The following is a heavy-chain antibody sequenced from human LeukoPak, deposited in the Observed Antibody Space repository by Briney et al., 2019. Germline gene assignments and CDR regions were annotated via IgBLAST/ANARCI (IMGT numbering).Heavy chain of an antibody. CDR1: GFTFSSYA. V-gene: IGHV3-23*01. J-gene: IGHJ6*02. CDR2: ISGSGGST. CDR3: AKTLSHDHGSGSYYNYYYYGMDV. D-gene: IGHD3-10*01. Sequence: GASLRLSCAASGFTFSSYAMSWVRQAPGKGLEWVSAISGSGGSTYYADSVKGRFTISRDNSKNTLYLQMNSLRAEDTAVYYCAKTLSHDHGSGSYYNYYYYGMDVWGQGTTVTVSS.